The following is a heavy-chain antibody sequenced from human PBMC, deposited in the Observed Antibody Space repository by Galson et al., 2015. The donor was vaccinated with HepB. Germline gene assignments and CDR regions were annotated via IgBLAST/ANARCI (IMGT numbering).Heavy chain of an antibody. CDR2: ISISGTYT. V-gene: IGHV3-11*06. CDR3: ARALYYDICGYYLDY. CDR1: GFTFSDYY. Sequence: SLRLSCAASGFTFSDYYMTWVRQAPGKGLEWISDISISGTYTNYADSVKGRFTITRDNSTNSLYLQMSSLRAEDTAVYYCARALYYDICGYYLDYWGQGTLVTVSS. D-gene: IGHD3-22*01. J-gene: IGHJ4*02.